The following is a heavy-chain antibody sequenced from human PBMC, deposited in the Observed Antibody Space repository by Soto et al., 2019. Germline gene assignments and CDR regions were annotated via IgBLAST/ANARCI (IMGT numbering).Heavy chain of an antibody. J-gene: IGHJ6*02. V-gene: IGHV3-21*01. D-gene: IGHD1-1*01. Sequence: GGSLRLSCAASGFTFSTYSFSWVRQAPGKGLEWVSSITTSSSYTYYADSVKGRFTISRDDAKNSLYLQVNSLRAEDTAVYYCARAGTYYYYYYGLDVWGQGTTVTVSS. CDR3: ARAGTYYYYYYGLDV. CDR1: GFTFSTYS. CDR2: ITTSSSYT.